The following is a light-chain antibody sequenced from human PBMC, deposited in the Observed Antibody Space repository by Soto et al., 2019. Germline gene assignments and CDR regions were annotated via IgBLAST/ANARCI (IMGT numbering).Light chain of an antibody. V-gene: IGLV1-40*01. Sequence: QSALTQPPSVSGGPGQRVTISCTGSSSNIGAGSYVHWYQQLPGTAPKLLIYANNDRPSGVPDRFSGSKSGTSASLAITGLQAEDEADYYCQSYDSSLSGFYVFGTGTKVTVL. CDR2: ANN. J-gene: IGLJ1*01. CDR1: SSNIGAGSY. CDR3: QSYDSSLSGFYV.